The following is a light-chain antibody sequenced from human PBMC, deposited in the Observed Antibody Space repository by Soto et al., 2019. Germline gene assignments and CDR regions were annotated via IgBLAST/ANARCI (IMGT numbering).Light chain of an antibody. Sequence: QSVLTQPPSVSGAPGQRVTISCTGSSSNIGAGYGVHWYQHLPGTAPKLLIYGNNNRPSGVPDRFSASKSGPSASLAITGLQADDEADYYWQSYDSSLSAPYVFGTGTKVTV. J-gene: IGLJ1*01. CDR2: GNN. V-gene: IGLV1-40*01. CDR3: QSYDSSLSAPYV. CDR1: SSNIGAGYG.